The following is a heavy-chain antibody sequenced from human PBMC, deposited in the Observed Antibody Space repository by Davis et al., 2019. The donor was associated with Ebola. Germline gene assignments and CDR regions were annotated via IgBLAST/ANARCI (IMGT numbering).Heavy chain of an antibody. J-gene: IGHJ6*02. CDR3: ARQGILEWLPSYYYYYGMDV. D-gene: IGHD3-3*01. CDR2: INHSGST. V-gene: IGHV4-34*01. Sequence: MPSETLSPTFALYGGSFSGYYCSWIRQPPGKGLEWIGEINHSGSTNYNPSLKSRVTISVDTSKNQFSLKLSSVTAADTAVYYYARQGILEWLPSYYYYYGMDVWGQGTTVTVSS. CDR1: GGSFSGYY.